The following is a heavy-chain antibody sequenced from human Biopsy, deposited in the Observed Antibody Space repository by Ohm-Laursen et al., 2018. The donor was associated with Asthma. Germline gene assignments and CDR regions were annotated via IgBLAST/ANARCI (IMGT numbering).Heavy chain of an antibody. CDR1: SGSGGYMRSGNYY. D-gene: IGHD6-13*01. CDR3: VRGSSSWHHGPFHYYYGLDV. Sequence: SDTLSLTCSLSSGSGGYMRSGNYYWGWIRQPPGKGLEWIGSIYYSGTTYYTPSLESRVTVSADTSKNQFPLKLTSGTAADTAVYYCVRGSSSWHHGPFHYYYGLDVWGQGTTATVSS. J-gene: IGHJ6*02. V-gene: IGHV4-39*01. CDR2: IYYSGTT.